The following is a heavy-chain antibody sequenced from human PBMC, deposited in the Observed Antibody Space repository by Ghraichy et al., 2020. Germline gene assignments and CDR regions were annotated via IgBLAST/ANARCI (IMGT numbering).Heavy chain of an antibody. D-gene: IGHD3-10*01. CDR2: IKSKTDGGTT. J-gene: IGHJ4*02. Sequence: GGSLRLSCAASGFTFSNAWMSWVRQAPGKGLEWVGRIKSKTDGGTTDYAAPVKGRFTISRDDSKNTLYLQMNSLKTEDTAVYYCTTCPDYGSGVPEDYWGQGTLVTVSS. CDR1: GFTFSNAW. CDR3: TTCPDYGSGVPEDY. V-gene: IGHV3-15*01.